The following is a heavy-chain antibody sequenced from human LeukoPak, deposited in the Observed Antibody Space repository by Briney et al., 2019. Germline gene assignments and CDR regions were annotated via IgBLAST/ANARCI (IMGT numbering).Heavy chain of an antibody. V-gene: IGHV3-9*01. CDR1: GFTFDDYA. Sequence: QSGGSLRLSCAASGFTFDDYAMHWVRHAPGKGLEWVSGISWNSGSIGYADSVKGRFTISRDNSKNTVYLQMNSLRAEDTAVYYCARGYYNTVTGDYYFDYWGQGTLVTVSS. CDR3: ARGYYNTVTGDYYFDY. J-gene: IGHJ4*02. D-gene: IGHD3-9*01. CDR2: ISWNSGSI.